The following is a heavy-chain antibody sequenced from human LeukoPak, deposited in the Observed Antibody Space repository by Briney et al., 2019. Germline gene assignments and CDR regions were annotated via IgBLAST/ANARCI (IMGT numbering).Heavy chain of an antibody. CDR3: ARLVHSGLGEDDY. D-gene: IGHD3-16*01. CDR2: INPYTGDT. J-gene: IGHJ4*02. Sequence: VASVKVSCKASGYSFTGYYMHWVRQAPGQGFEWMGWINPYTGDTNYAQKFQGRVTVTRDTSISTAYMDLSSLRSDDTAVYYCARLVHSGLGEDDYWGQGTLVTVSS. CDR1: GYSFTGYY. V-gene: IGHV1-2*02.